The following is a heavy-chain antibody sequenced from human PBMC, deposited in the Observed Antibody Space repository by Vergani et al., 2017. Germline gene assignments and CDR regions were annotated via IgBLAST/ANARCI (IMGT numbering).Heavy chain of an antibody. CDR1: GFTFSSYA. J-gene: IGHJ3*02. V-gene: IGHV3-23*01. D-gene: IGHD3-3*01. CDR3: AKDGDYDFWSGSNDAFDI. CDR2: ISGSGGST. Sequence: EVQLLESGGGLVQPGGSLRLSCAASGFTFSSYAMSWVRQAPGKGLEWVSAISGSGGSTYYADSVKGRFTISRDNSKNTLYLQMNSLSAEDTAVYYCAKDGDYDFWSGSNDAFDIWGQGTMVTVSS.